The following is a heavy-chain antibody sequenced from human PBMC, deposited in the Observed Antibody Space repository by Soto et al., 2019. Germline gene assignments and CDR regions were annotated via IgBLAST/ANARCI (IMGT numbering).Heavy chain of an antibody. J-gene: IGHJ4*02. CDR3: VRTSHYGSGSWNFDY. Sequence: EVQLVESGGGLVQPGGSLRLSCAASGFTFSDHYMDWVRQAPGKGLEWVGRTRNKANSYSTEYAASVRGRFTISRDESKNSLYLKMNSLKTEDTAVYYCVRTSHYGSGSWNFDYWGQGTLATVSS. V-gene: IGHV3-72*01. CDR1: GFTFSDHY. CDR2: TRNKANSYST. D-gene: IGHD3-10*01.